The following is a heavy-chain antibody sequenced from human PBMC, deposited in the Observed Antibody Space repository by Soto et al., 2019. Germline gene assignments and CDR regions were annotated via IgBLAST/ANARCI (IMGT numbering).Heavy chain of an antibody. CDR3: ARDRLPSWVAAHPGMDY. D-gene: IGHD6-6*01. CDR2: IWYDGSNK. CDR1: GFTFSSYG. V-gene: IGHV3-33*01. Sequence: VQLVESGGGVVQPGRSLRLSCAASGFTFSSYGMHWVRQAPGKGLEWVAVIWYDGSNKYYADSVKGRFTISRDNSKNTLYLQMNSLRAEDTAVYYCARDRLPSWVAAHPGMDYWGQGTLVTVSS. J-gene: IGHJ4*02.